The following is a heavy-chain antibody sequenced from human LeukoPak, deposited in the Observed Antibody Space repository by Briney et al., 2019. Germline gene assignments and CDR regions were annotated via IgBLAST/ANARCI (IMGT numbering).Heavy chain of an antibody. D-gene: IGHD6-19*01. Sequence: GGSLRLSCAASGFTVSSNYMSWVRQAPGKGLEWVSVIYSGGSTYYADSVKGRFTISRDNSKNTLYLQMNSLRAEDTAVYYCARDTTPAVAGTGIDYWGQGTLVTVSS. V-gene: IGHV3-53*01. CDR3: ARDTTPAVAGTGIDY. J-gene: IGHJ4*02. CDR1: GFTVSSNY. CDR2: IYSGGST.